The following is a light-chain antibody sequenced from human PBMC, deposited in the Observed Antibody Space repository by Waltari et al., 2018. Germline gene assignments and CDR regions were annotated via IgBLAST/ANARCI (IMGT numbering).Light chain of an antibody. CDR3: CSYANMVTLFVV. J-gene: IGLJ2*01. V-gene: IGLV2-14*03. Sequence: QSALTQPASVSGSPGPSITISCTGSSTDAGPHTYVSLYQQPPGKAPKLIIYDVSHRPSGISNRFSGSRSGDTASLTISGLQAEDEADYFCCSYANMVTLFVVFGGGTKLTVL. CDR1: STDAGPHTY. CDR2: DVS.